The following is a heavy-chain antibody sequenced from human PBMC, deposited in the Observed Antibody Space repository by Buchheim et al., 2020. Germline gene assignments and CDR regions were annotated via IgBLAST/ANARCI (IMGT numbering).Heavy chain of an antibody. CDR1: GLTFSSYA. J-gene: IGHJ4*02. CDR2: ISGSGGST. CDR3: AKRPRLPGEFDY. V-gene: IGHV3-23*01. D-gene: IGHD6-25*01. Sequence: EVQLLESGGGLVQHGGSLRLSCAASGLTFSSYAMSWVRQTPGKGLEWVSAISGSGGSTYYADSVMGRFTISRDNSTNTLHLQMNSLRAEDTAVYYCAKRPRLPGEFDYWGQGTL.